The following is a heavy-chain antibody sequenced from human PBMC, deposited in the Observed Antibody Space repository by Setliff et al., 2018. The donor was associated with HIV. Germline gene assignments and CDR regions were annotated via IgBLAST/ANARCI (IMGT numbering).Heavy chain of an antibody. CDR3: ASGRQGGRYCSGGSCRGGYYYYYMDV. V-gene: IGHV3-72*01. CDR2: TTNKADSYNT. Sequence: GGSLRLSCAASGFTFSDHYMDWVRQAPGKGLEWVGRTTNKADSYNTNYAASVKGRFTIARDDSKNSLYLQMNSLRAEDTAVYCCASGRQGGRYCSGGSCRGGYYYYYMDVWGKGTTVTVSS. J-gene: IGHJ6*03. CDR1: GFTFSDHY. D-gene: IGHD2-15*01.